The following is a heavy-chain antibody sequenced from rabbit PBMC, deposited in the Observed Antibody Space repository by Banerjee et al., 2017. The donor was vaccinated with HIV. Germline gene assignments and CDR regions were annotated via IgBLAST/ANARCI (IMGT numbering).Heavy chain of an antibody. D-gene: IGHD6-1*01. CDR2: IYGGSSYSP. J-gene: IGHJ4*01. CDR3: ARDPPNSAAYGYDL. Sequence: QEQLVESGGGLVKPGASLTLSCKASGFSLSNKYVMSWVRQAPGKGLELIACIYGGSSYSPWYASWAKGRFTISKTSSTTVTLQMTSLTAADTATYFCARDPPNSAAYGYDLWGQGTLVTVS. CDR1: GFSLSNKYV. V-gene: IGHV1S45*01.